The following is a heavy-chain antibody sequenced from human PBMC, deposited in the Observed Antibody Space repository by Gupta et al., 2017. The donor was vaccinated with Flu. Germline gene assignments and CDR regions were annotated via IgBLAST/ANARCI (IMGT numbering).Heavy chain of an antibody. D-gene: IGHD2-15*01. CDR1: GFSFSDYY. J-gene: IGHJ3*02. CDR3: VRGSGHAFDI. Sequence: EVQLVESGGGLVQPGGSLRLSCEVSGFSFSDYYMGWVRLAPGKGLEWVGRATNTGNSFSTQYAASVKGRFSISRDDPKKSLALQMDSLKTEDTAIYYCVRGSGHAFDIWGQGTMVTVSS. CDR2: ATNTGNSFST. V-gene: IGHV3-72*01.